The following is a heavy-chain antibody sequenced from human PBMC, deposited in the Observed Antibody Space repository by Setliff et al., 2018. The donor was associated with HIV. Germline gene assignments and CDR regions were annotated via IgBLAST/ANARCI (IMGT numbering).Heavy chain of an antibody. CDR2: THSTVAWA. CDR1: GDSMNSGSFY. CDR3: ARMFCSSGACLFDL. J-gene: IGHJ4*02. V-gene: IGHV4-61*09. Sequence: PSETLSLTCTVSGDSMNSGSFYWTWIRQPAGKRLEWLGQTHSTVAWAANNPSFASRVSISMDSSKSHFSLNVTPVTVADTATYYCARMFCSSGACLFDLWGQGILVTVSS. D-gene: IGHD2-15*01.